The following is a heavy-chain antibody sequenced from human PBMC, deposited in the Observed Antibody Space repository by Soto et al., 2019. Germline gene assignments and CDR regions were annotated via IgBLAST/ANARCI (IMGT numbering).Heavy chain of an antibody. CDR1: GFTFSSYE. Sequence: ESGGGLVQPGGSLRLSCAASGFTFSSYEMNWVRQAPGKGLEWVSYISSSGSTIYYADSVKGRFTISRDNAKNSLYLQMNSLRAEDTAVYYCARDYAAARGFYYYYGMDVWGQGTTVTVSS. CDR3: ARDYAAARGFYYYYGMDV. CDR2: ISSSGSTI. D-gene: IGHD6-6*01. J-gene: IGHJ6*02. V-gene: IGHV3-48*03.